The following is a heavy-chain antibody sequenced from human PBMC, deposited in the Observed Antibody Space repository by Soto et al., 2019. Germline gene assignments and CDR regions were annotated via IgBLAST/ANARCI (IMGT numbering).Heavy chain of an antibody. J-gene: IGHJ4*02. CDR1: GFTFSFYS. D-gene: IGHD6-25*01. V-gene: IGHV3-48*04. CDR3: VIAGGDLRGSGVFDY. Sequence: GGSLRLSCGASGFTFSFYSMNWVRQFPRKGLEWLAYISRGSGTSFYADSVKGRFTISRDNGNNSLHLQMNSLTAQDTAVYYCVIAGGDLRGSGVFDYWGQGTRVTVSS. CDR2: ISRGSGTS.